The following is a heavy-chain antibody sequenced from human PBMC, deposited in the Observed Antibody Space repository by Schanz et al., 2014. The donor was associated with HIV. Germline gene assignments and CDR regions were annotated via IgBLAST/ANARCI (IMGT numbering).Heavy chain of an antibody. CDR3: ARGLVGGGF. Sequence: QMQLVQSGAEVKKTGSSVKVSCKASGYTFTYRYLHWVRQAPGQGLEWMAWISVYNGNTNYSEKLQGRVTMTTDTSTSTAYMELRSLRSDDTAVYYCARGLVGGGFWGQGTLVTVSS. D-gene: IGHD1-26*01. V-gene: IGHV1-18*04. J-gene: IGHJ4*02. CDR2: ISVYNGNT. CDR1: GYTFTYRY.